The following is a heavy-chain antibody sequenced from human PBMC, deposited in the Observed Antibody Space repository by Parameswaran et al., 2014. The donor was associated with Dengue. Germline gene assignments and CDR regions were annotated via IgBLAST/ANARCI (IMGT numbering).Heavy chain of an antibody. V-gene: IGHV4-34*01. CDR2: INHSGST. Sequence: RWIRQPPGKGLEWIGEINHSGSTNYNPSLKSRVTISVDTSKNQFSLKLSSVTAADTAVYYCARIVQQLVRRGGGLFDYWGQGTLVTVSS. CDR3: ARIVQQLVRRGGGLFDY. D-gene: IGHD6-6*01. J-gene: IGHJ4*02.